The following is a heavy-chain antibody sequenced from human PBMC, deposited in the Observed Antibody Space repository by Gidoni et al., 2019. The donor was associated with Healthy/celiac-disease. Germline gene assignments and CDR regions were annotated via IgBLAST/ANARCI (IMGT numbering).Heavy chain of an antibody. CDR1: GGSISSYY. V-gene: IGHV4-59*01. J-gene: IGHJ4*02. CDR3: ARGVPDWAAAGV. Sequence: QVQLQESGPGLVKPSETLSLTCTVSGGSISSYYWSWIRQPPGKGLEWIGYIYYSGSTNYNPSLKSRVTISVDTSKNQFSLKLSSVTAADTAVYYCARGVPDWAAAGVWGQGTLVTVSS. CDR2: IYYSGST. D-gene: IGHD6-13*01.